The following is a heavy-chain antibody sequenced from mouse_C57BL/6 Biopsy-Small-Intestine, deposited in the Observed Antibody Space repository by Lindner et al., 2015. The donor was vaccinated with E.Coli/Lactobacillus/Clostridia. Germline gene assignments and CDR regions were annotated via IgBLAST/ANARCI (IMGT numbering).Heavy chain of an antibody. CDR2: VNPYSDGS. CDR1: GYTFTNYV. D-gene: IGHD3-1*01. CDR3: ARGGTARARFAY. Sequence: VQLQESGPELVKPGASVKMSCKASGYTFTNYVMYWVKQKPGQGLEWIGYVNPYSDGSKYSENFKGKATLTSDKSSSTAYMELSSLTSEDSAVYYCARGGTARARFAYWGQGTLVTVSA. J-gene: IGHJ3*01. V-gene: IGHV1-14*01.